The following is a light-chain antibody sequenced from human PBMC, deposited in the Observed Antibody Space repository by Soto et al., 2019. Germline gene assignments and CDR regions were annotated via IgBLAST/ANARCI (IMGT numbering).Light chain of an antibody. CDR3: QQYGSLPIT. V-gene: IGKV1-33*01. CDR1: QDIGNF. CDR2: DAS. J-gene: IGKJ5*01. Sequence: DIQMTQSPSSLSASIGDRVTSSCRASQDIGNFLNWYQQKPGKAPYLLIYDASNLDTGVSSRFSGSGSVRDFSFTITSLQPDDVATYFCQQYGSLPITFGQGTRLDIK.